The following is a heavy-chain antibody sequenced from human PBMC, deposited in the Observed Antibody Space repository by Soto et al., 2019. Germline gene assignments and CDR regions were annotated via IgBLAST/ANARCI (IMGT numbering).Heavy chain of an antibody. CDR2: IYYSGST. Sequence: PSETLSLTCTVSGGSISSYYWSWIRQPPGKGLEWIGYIYYSGSTNYNPSLKSRVTISVDTSKNQFSLKLSSVTAADTAVYYCAREIKVGATGYFDYWGQGTLVTVSS. CDR3: AREIKVGATGYFDY. D-gene: IGHD1-26*01. CDR1: GGSISSYY. J-gene: IGHJ4*02. V-gene: IGHV4-59*01.